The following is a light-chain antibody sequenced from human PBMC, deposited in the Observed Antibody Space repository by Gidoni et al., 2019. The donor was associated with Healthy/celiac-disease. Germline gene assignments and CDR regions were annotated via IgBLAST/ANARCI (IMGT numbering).Light chain of an antibody. Sequence: EIVLTQSPATLSLSPGERATLSCRASQSVSIYLAWYQQKPGQAPRLLIDDASNRATGIPARFSGSGSGTDFTLTISSLEPEDFAVYYCQQRSNWPQGLTFGGGTKVEIK. V-gene: IGKV3-11*01. J-gene: IGKJ4*01. CDR2: DAS. CDR3: QQRSNWPQGLT. CDR1: QSVSIY.